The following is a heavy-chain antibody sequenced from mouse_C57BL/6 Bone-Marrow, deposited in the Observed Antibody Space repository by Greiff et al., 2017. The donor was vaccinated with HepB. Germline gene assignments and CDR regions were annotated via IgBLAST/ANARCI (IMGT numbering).Heavy chain of an antibody. CDR2: IDPSDSYT. CDR3: ARDYYGSSYGRYFDV. Sequence: QVQLQQPGAELVRPGTSVKLSCKASGYTFTSYWMYWVKQRPGQGLEWIGVIDPSDSYTNYNQKFKGKATLTVDTSSSTAYMQLSSLTSEDSAVYYCARDYYGSSYGRYFDVWGTGTTVTVSS. J-gene: IGHJ1*03. CDR1: GYTFTSYW. V-gene: IGHV1-59*01. D-gene: IGHD1-1*01.